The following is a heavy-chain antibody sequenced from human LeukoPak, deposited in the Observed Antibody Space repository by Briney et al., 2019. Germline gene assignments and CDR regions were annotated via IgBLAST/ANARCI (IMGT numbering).Heavy chain of an antibody. CDR1: GSTFRSYD. CDR3: AREDSSGAFDI. J-gene: IGHJ3*02. V-gene: IGHV3-33*01. Sequence: PGGSLRLSCAASGSTFRSYDMHWVRQAPGKGLEWVAVVWYDESNKYYVDSVKGRFTISRDNSKDTLYLQMNSLRVEDTALYYCAREDSSGAFDIWGQGTMVTVSS. CDR2: VWYDESNK. D-gene: IGHD3-22*01.